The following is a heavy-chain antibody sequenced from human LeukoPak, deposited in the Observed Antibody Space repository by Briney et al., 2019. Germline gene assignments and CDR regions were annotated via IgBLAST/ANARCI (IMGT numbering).Heavy chain of an antibody. Sequence: SETLSLTCTVSGGSISSYYWSWIRQPPGKGLEWIGYIYYSGSTNYNPSLKSRVTISVDTFKNQFSLKLSSVTAADTAVYYCARCITMVRGVPNARFDPWGQGTLVTVSS. J-gene: IGHJ5*02. CDR3: ARCITMVRGVPNARFDP. V-gene: IGHV4-59*01. CDR1: GGSISSYY. D-gene: IGHD3-10*01. CDR2: IYYSGST.